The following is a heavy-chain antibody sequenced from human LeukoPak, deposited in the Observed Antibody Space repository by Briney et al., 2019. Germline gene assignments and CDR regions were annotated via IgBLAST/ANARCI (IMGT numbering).Heavy chain of an antibody. CDR3: ARGKLWIGEPTANY. Sequence: GGSLRLSCAASAFTFSSYSMHWVRQAPGKGLEWVAVISYDGSNKYYADSVKGRFTISRDNSKNTMYLQMNSLRAEDTAVYYCARGKLWIGEPTANYWGQGTLVTVSS. V-gene: IGHV3-30-3*01. CDR1: AFTFSSYS. D-gene: IGHD3-10*01. CDR2: ISYDGSNK. J-gene: IGHJ4*02.